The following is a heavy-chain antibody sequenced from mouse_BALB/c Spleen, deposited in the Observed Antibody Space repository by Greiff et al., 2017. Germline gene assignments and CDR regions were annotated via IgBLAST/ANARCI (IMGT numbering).Heavy chain of an antibody. CDR2: IDPSDSET. V-gene: IGHV1-69*02. Sequence: QVQLQQPGAELVKPGAPVKLSCKASGYTFTSYWMNWVKQRPGRGLEWIGRIDPSDSETHYNQKFKDKATLTVDKSSSTAYIQLSSLTSEDTAVYYCATRWLLPYFDYWGQGTTLTVSS. D-gene: IGHD2-3*01. CDR3: ATRWLLPYFDY. J-gene: IGHJ2*01. CDR1: GYTFTSYW.